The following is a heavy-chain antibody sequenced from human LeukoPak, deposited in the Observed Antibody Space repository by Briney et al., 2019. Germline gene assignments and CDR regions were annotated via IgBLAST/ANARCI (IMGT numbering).Heavy chain of an antibody. D-gene: IGHD6-19*01. V-gene: IGHV3-30*03. J-gene: IGHJ4*02. CDR1: EFTFSSYG. CDR3: ARVIYSGWEGELSD. Sequence: PGGSLRLSCAASEFTFSSYGMHWVRQAPGKGLEWVAVISYDGSNQYYADTVKGRFTISRDNSKNTLYLQMNSLRAEDTAVYYCARVIYSGWEGELSDWGQGTLVTVSS. CDR2: ISYDGSNQ.